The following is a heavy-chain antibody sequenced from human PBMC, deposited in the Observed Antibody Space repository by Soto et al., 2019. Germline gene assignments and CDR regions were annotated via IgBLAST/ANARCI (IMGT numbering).Heavy chain of an antibody. CDR3: VIMSGPWYSSSWQNPYYFDY. CDR2: IIPILGIA. J-gene: IGHJ4*02. D-gene: IGHD6-13*01. CDR1: GGTFSSYT. V-gene: IGHV1-69*02. Sequence: QVQLVQSGAEVKKPGSSVKVSCKASGGTFSSYTISWVRQAPGQGLEWMGRIIPILGIANYAQKFQGRVTSAADKSTSTAYMELSSLRSEDTAVYYCVIMSGPWYSSSWQNPYYFDYWGQGTLVTVSS.